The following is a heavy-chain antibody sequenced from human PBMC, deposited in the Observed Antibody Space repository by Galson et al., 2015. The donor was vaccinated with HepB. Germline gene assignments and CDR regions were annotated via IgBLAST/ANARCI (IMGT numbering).Heavy chain of an antibody. CDR2: IKSKTDGGTT. V-gene: IGHV3-15*07. CDR3: TTDQWWITMVRGVIGRIAAAAPNLYY. J-gene: IGHJ4*02. CDR1: GFTFSNAW. D-gene: IGHD3-10*01. Sequence: SLRLSCAASGFTFSNAWMNWVRQAPGKGLEWVGRIKSKTDGGTTDYAAPVKGRFTISRDDSKNTLYLQMNSLKTEDTAVYYCTTDQWWITMVRGVIGRIAAAAPNLYYWGQGTLVTVSS.